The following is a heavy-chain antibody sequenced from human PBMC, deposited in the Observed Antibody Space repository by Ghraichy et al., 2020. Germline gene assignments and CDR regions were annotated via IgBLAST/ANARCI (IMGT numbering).Heavy chain of an antibody. CDR2: IAGGGDTT. V-gene: IGHV3-23*01. CDR3: AKYLAYCSATISCRRWFGP. CDR1: GFIFSNYV. J-gene: IGHJ5*02. D-gene: IGHD2-2*01. Sequence: GGSLRLSCTASGFIFSNYVMNWVRQAPGKGLEWVSTIAGGGDTTHYADSVKGRFTISRDNSKGTLFLQMNSLRVEDTAVYFCAKYLAYCSATISCRRWFGPWGPGTLVTVSS.